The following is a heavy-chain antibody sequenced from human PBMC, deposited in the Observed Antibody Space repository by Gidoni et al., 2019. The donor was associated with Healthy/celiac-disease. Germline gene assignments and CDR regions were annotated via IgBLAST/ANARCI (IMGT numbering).Heavy chain of an antibody. V-gene: IGHV3-30*04. D-gene: IGHD3-10*01. J-gene: IGHJ4*02. CDR2: ISYDGSNK. Sequence: QVQLVESGGGVVQPGRSLRLSCAASGFPFSSYAMHWVRQAPGKGLEWVAVISYDGSNKYYADSVKGRFTISRDNSKNTLYLQMNSLRAEDTAVYYCARGVPYYYGSGSAGLNYWGQGTLVTVSS. CDR1: GFPFSSYA. CDR3: ARGVPYYYGSGSAGLNY.